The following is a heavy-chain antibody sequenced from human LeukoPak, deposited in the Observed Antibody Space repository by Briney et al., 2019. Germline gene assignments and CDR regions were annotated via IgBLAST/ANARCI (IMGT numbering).Heavy chain of an antibody. CDR1: GFTFSSYA. V-gene: IGHV3-30-3*01. D-gene: IGHD4-17*01. Sequence: PGRSLRLSCAASGFTFSSYAMHWVRQAPGKGLGWVAVISYDGSNKYYADSVKGRFTISRDNSKNTLYLRMNSLRAEDTAVYYCARDLFTVTTRQPSEYWGRNPGHRLL. CDR2: ISYDGSNK. CDR3: ARDLFTVTTRQPSEY. J-gene: IGHJ4*01.